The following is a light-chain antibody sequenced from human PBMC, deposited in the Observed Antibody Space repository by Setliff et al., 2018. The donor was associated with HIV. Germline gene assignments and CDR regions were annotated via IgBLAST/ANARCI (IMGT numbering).Light chain of an antibody. CDR1: SSDVGGYNY. CDR3: NSKTGDSIYV. CDR2: EVT. Sequence: QSVLTQPPSASGSPGQSVTISCTGTSSDVGGYNYVSWYQQHPGKAPKLMIYEVTKRPSGVPDRFSGSKSGNTASLTVSGLQAEDEADYYCNSKTGDSIYVVGSGTKVTVL. V-gene: IGLV2-8*01. J-gene: IGLJ1*01.